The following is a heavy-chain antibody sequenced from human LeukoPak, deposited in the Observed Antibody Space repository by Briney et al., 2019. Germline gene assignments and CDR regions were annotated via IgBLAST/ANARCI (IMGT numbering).Heavy chain of an antibody. CDR2: IKQDGSEK. CDR1: GFTFSSYW. Sequence: GGSLRLSCAASGFTFSSYWMSWVRQAPGKGPEWVANIKQDGSEKYYVDSVKGRFTISRDNAKNSLYLQMNSLRAEDTAVYYCARDQSLFYYDSSGPGDYWGQGTLVTVSS. J-gene: IGHJ4*02. D-gene: IGHD3-22*01. CDR3: ARDQSLFYYDSSGPGDY. V-gene: IGHV3-7*01.